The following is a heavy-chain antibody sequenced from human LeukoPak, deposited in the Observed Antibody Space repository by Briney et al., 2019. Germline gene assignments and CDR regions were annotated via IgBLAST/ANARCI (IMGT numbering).Heavy chain of an antibody. CDR2: IYYSGST. J-gene: IGHJ4*02. D-gene: IGHD2-2*02. Sequence: PSETLSLTCTVSGGSISSSSYYWGWIRQPPGKGLEWIESIYYSGSTYYNPSLKSRVTISVDTSKNHFSLKVSSVTAADTAVYYCARSRKNDCSSTSCYTDYWGQGTLVTVSS. CDR1: GGSISSSSYY. CDR3: ARSRKNDCSSTSCYTDY. V-gene: IGHV4-39*02.